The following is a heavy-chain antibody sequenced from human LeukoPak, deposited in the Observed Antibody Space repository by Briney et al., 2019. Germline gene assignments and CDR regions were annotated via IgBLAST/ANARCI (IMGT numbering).Heavy chain of an antibody. V-gene: IGHV3-74*01. CDR3: ARDMEKRYYDSCGPLDY. Sequence: GGSLTLPCAASGFTFSSYWMHWVRQAPGKGLVWVSRINTDGSSTSYADSVKGRFTISRDNAKNTLYLQMNSLRAEDTAVYYCARDMEKRYYDSCGPLDYWGQGTMVTVSS. J-gene: IGHJ4*02. D-gene: IGHD3-22*01. CDR2: INTDGSST. CDR1: GFTFSSYW.